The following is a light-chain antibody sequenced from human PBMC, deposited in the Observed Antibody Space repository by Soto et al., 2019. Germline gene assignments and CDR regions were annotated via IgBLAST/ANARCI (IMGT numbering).Light chain of an antibody. CDR2: EVS. CDR1: QSLLHITGETF. V-gene: IGKV2D-29*02. CDR3: MQSTRLTPT. Sequence: DVVMTQTPLSLSVAPGQPASISCKASQSLLHITGETFLFWYLQTPGQSPQLLIYEVSTRGSGVPARFSGRGAWTDYTLEISRVETDDVGIYYCMQSTRLTPTFVQGTRLGIE. J-gene: IGKJ5*01.